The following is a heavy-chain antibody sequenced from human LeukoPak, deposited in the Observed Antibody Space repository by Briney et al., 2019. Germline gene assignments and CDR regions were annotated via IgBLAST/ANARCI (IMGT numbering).Heavy chain of an antibody. D-gene: IGHD3/OR15-3a*01. CDR1: GGSIVGYY. CDR2: IYDIGIT. V-gene: IGHV4-59*01. J-gene: IGHJ4*02. Sequence: KPSETLSLTCTVSGGSIVGYYWSWIRQPPGKGLEWMGYIYDIGITDYSPSLKSRVTISVDTSKSQFSLKLYSMTPADTAVYYCARHRDDFSYFDYWGQGTLVTVSS. CDR3: ARHRDDFSYFDY.